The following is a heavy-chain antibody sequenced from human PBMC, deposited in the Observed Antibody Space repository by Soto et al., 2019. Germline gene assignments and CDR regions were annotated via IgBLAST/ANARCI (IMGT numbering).Heavy chain of an antibody. CDR1: GGTFSSYA. CDR3: ARELRWYYYDSSGPI. J-gene: IGHJ4*02. Sequence: ASVKVSCKASGGTFSSYAISWVRQAPGQGLEWMGGIIPFFGTANYAQKFQGRVTITADESTSTAYMELSSLRSEDTAVYYCARELRWYYYDSSGPIWGQGTLVTVSS. CDR2: IIPFFGTA. V-gene: IGHV1-69*13. D-gene: IGHD3-22*01.